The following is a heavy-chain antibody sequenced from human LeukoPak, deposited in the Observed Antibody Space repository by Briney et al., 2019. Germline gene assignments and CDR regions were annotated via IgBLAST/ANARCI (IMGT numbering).Heavy chain of an antibody. V-gene: IGHV4-61*02. CDR1: GGSISSGSYY. CDR2: IYTSGST. J-gene: IGHJ4*02. D-gene: IGHD6-19*01. Sequence: SQTLSLTCTVSGGSISSGSYYWSWIRQPAGKGLEWIGRIYTSGSTNYNPSLKSRVTISVDTSKNQFSLKLSSVTAADTAVYYCASEAVAGSYWGQGTLVTVSS. CDR3: ASEAVAGSY.